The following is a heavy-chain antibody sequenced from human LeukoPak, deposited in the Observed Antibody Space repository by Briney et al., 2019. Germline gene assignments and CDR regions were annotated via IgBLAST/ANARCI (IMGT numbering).Heavy chain of an antibody. CDR1: GFTFSSYN. CDR2: ISTSSTNI. J-gene: IGHJ4*02. Sequence: GGSLRLSCAASGFTFSSYNMNWVRQAPGKGLEWVAYISTSSTNINYADSVKGRFTISRDNAKNSLYLEMNSLRAEDTAVYFCARSTGGNYARSDYWGQGTLVTVSS. CDR3: ARSTGGNYARSDY. V-gene: IGHV3-48*01. D-gene: IGHD1-26*01.